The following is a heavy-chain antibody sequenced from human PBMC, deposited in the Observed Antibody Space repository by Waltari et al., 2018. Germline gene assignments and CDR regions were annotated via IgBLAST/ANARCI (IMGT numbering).Heavy chain of an antibody. D-gene: IGHD3-10*01. Sequence: QVQLVQSGAEVQKPGASVKVSCQASGYTFPGYYIHWVRQAPEQGLEWLGWTNPNSGGTNYAKKLQGRVTMTRDTSISTAYMELSRLRSDDTAVYYWARDYYGSGSQRGGCDYWGQGTLVTVSS. V-gene: IGHV1-2*02. CDR3: ARDYYGSGSQRGGCDY. CDR1: GYTFPGYY. J-gene: IGHJ4*02. CDR2: TNPNSGGT.